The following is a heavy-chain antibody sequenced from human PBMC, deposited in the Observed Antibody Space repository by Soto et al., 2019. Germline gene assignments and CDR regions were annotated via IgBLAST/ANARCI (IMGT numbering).Heavy chain of an antibody. V-gene: IGHV4-59*01. Sequence: PSETLSLTCTVSGGSISSYYWSWIRQSPGKGLEYIGHISNRGNTNYNPSLQSRVTISVDTPKNQLSLKLTSVTAADTAMYYCARGHFDWPQGILDYWGQGTLVTVSS. D-gene: IGHD3-9*01. J-gene: IGHJ4*02. CDR1: GGSISSYY. CDR2: ISNRGNT. CDR3: ARGHFDWPQGILDY.